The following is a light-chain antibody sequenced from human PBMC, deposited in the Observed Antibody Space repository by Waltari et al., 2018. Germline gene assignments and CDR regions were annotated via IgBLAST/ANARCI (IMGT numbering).Light chain of an antibody. CDR3: CSYAGSSTVV. CDR1: SSDVGSYNL. Sequence: QSALTQPASVSGSPGQSITISCTGTSSDVGSYNLVSWYQQHPGKAPKLLIFEVYKRPSGVSNRFAGSKSGNTASLTVSGLQAEDGADYYCCSYAGSSTVVFGGGTKLTVL. V-gene: IGLV2-23*02. CDR2: EVY. J-gene: IGLJ2*01.